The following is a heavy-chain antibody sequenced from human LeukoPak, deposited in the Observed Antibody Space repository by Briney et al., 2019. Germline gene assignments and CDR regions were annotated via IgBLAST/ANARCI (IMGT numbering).Heavy chain of an antibody. V-gene: IGHV4-39*07. Sequence: NPSETLSLTCTVSGGSISSGSYYWGWIRQPPRNGLEWIGTIYYSGSGSTYYNPSLKSRVTISVDTSKNQFSLKLSSVTAADTAVYYCARGWELLYGLDVWGQGTTVTVSS. J-gene: IGHJ6*02. D-gene: IGHD1-26*01. CDR3: ARGWELLYGLDV. CDR1: GGSISSGSYY. CDR2: IYYSGSGST.